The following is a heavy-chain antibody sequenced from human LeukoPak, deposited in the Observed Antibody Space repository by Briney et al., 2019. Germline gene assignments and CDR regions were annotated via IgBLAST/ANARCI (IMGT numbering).Heavy chain of an antibody. V-gene: IGHV3-7*01. Sequence: PGGSLRLSYAASGFTFSSYWMSWLRQAPGKGLEWVANIKQDGSEQYYVDSVKGRFTISRDNAKNSLYLQMNSLRAEDTAVYYCARAHIAAAGTHFDYWGQGTLVTVSS. D-gene: IGHD6-13*01. CDR3: ARAHIAAAGTHFDY. CDR1: GFTFSSYW. J-gene: IGHJ4*02. CDR2: IKQDGSEQ.